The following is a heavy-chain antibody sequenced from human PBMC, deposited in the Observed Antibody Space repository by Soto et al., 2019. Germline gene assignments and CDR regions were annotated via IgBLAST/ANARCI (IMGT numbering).Heavy chain of an antibody. V-gene: IGHV4-39*01. CDR2: IYYSGST. J-gene: IGHJ4*02. CDR1: GGSISSSSYY. CDR3: ARKGGLDYSDYPHPTGYFDY. D-gene: IGHD4-17*01. Sequence: PSETLSLTCTVSGGSISSSSYYWGWIRQPPGKGLEWIGSIYYSGSTYYNPSLKSRVTISVDTSKNQFSLKLSSVTAADTAVYYCARKGGLDYSDYPHPTGYFDYWGQGTLVTVSS.